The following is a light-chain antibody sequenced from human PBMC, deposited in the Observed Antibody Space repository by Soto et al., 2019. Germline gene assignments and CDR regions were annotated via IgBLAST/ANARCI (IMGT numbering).Light chain of an antibody. V-gene: IGLV1-47*01. CDR3: ASWDYSLSGVL. Sequence: QSVLTQPPSASGTPGQRVTISCSGSSSNIGSNDAFWYQQLPGTAPKRLIYRSNQRPSGVPDRFSGSKSGTSASLAISGLRSEDEAAYYCASWDYSLSGVLFGGGTKVTVL. J-gene: IGLJ2*01. CDR2: RSN. CDR1: SSNIGSND.